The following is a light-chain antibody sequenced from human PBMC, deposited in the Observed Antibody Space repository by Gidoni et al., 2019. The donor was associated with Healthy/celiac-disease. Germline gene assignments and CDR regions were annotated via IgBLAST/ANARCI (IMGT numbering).Light chain of an antibody. CDR2: DVS. V-gene: IGLV2-14*01. Sequence: QSPLTQPASVSGSPGQSITISCTGTRSDVGGYTYVSWYQQHPGKAPKLIIYDVSNRPSGVSNRFSGSKSGNTASLTISGLQAEDEADYYCSSYTSISTWVFGGGTKLTVL. CDR1: RSDVGGYTY. J-gene: IGLJ3*02. CDR3: SSYTSISTWV.